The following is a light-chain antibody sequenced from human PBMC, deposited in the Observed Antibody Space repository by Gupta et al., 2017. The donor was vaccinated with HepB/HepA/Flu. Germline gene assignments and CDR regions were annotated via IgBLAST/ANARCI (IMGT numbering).Light chain of an antibody. CDR3: QQCNNWRCS. CDR1: QSVSSN. Sequence: EIVMTQSPATLSVSPGERATLSCRASQSVSSNLAWYQQNPGQAPRLLIYGASTRATGIPARFSGTGSGTEFTLTISSLQSEDFAVYYCQQCNNWRCSFGQGTKLEIK. J-gene: IGKJ2*04. V-gene: IGKV3-15*01. CDR2: GAS.